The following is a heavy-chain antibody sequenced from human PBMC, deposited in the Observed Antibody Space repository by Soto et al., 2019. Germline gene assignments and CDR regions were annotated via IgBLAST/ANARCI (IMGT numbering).Heavy chain of an antibody. CDR2: IYYSGST. CDR1: GGSVSSGSYY. J-gene: IGHJ3*02. CDR3: ARDQVGIAEFDAFDI. V-gene: IGHV4-61*01. Sequence: SETLSLTCTVSGGSVSSGSYYWSWIRQPPGKGLEWIGYIYYSGSTNYNPSLKSRVTISVDTSKNQFSLKLSSVTAADTAVYYCARDQVGIAEFDAFDIWGQGTMVTVSS. D-gene: IGHD2-21*01.